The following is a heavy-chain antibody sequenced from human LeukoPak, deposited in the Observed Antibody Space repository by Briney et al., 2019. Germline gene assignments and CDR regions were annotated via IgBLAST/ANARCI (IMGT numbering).Heavy chain of an antibody. CDR2: ISSSSSYI. D-gene: IGHD2-21*01. V-gene: IGHV3-21*01. J-gene: IGHJ4*02. CDR3: AGDYGGDCYADY. Sequence: GGSLRLSCAASGFTLSRYSMNWVRQTPGKGLEWVSSISSSSSYIYYGDSVKGRFTISRDNAKNSLYLQMNSLRAEDTAVYYCAGDYGGDCYADYWGQGTLVTVSS. CDR1: GFTLSRYS.